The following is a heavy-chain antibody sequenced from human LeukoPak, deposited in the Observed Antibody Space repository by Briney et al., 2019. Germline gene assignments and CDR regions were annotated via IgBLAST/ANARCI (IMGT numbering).Heavy chain of an antibody. CDR1: GFTFSDYY. CDR3: AGALGYCSSTSCPPARY. CDR2: ISSSGSTI. D-gene: IGHD2-2*01. V-gene: IGHV3-11*04. J-gene: IGHJ4*02. Sequence: PGGSLRLSCAASGFTFSDYYMSWIRQAPGKGLEWVSYISSSGSTIYYADSVKGRFTISRDNAKNSLYLQMNSLRAEDTAVYYCAGALGYCSSTSCPPARYWGQGTLVTVSS.